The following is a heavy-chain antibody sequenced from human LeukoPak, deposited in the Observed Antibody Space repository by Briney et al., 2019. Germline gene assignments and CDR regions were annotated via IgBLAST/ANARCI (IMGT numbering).Heavy chain of an antibody. D-gene: IGHD6-13*01. CDR1: GGSISSYY. J-gene: IGHJ4*02. CDR3: ARGRYLTTGGGAAAGFLDY. V-gene: IGHV4-59*12. CDR2: IYYSGST. Sequence: SETLSLTCTVSGGSISSYYWSWIRQPPGKGLEWIGYIYYSGSTNYNPSLKRRVTISVDTSQNQFSVRLSSMTAADTAVYYCARGRYLTTGGGAAAGFLDYWGQGTLVTVSS.